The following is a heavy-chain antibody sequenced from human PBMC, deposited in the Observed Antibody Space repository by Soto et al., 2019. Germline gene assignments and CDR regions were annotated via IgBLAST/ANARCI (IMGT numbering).Heavy chain of an antibody. CDR1: GDSVSSNSAA. D-gene: IGHD2-2*01. J-gene: IGHJ4*02. Sequence: SQTLSLTCAISGDSVSSNSAAWNWIRQSPSRGLEWLGRTYYRSKWYNDYAVSVKSRITINPDTSKNQFSLQLNSVTPEDTAMYYCAGDGRMSVPNNLRFDNWAQRTMVT. V-gene: IGHV6-1*01. CDR3: AGDGRMSVPNNLRFDN. CDR2: TYYRSKWYN.